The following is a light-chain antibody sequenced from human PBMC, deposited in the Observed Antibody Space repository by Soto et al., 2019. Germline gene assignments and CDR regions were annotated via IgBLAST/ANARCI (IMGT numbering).Light chain of an antibody. CDR3: QHYNRYSEA. CDR1: QTISSW. J-gene: IGKJ1*01. Sequence: DIQMTQSASTLSGSVGDSVTITCRASQTISSWLGWYLQKAGKAPKLLIYMASTLNSGVPSRFSGSGSGTEFTLTISSLQPADFATYYCQHYNRYSEAFGQGTRVHIK. CDR2: MAS. V-gene: IGKV1-5*03.